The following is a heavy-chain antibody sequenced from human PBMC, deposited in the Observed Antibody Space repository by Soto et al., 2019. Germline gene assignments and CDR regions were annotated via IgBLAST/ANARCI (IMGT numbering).Heavy chain of an antibody. Sequence: GGSLRLSCAASGFTFSSYWMSWVRQAPGKGLEWVANIKQDGSEKYYVDSVKGRFTISRDNAKNSLYLQMNSLRAEDTAVYYCARGNDFWSGYCGMDVWGQGTTVTVSS. CDR2: IKQDGSEK. J-gene: IGHJ6*02. D-gene: IGHD3-3*01. CDR3: ARGNDFWSGYCGMDV. V-gene: IGHV3-7*01. CDR1: GFTFSSYW.